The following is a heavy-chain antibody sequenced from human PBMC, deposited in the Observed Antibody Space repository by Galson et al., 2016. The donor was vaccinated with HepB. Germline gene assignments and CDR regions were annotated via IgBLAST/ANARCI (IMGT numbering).Heavy chain of an antibody. V-gene: IGHV3-33*01. Sequence: SLRLSCAASGFIFSRYGMHWVRQAPGKGPEWLAVTWYDGSNKYYADSVKGRFTISRDNSKNTLYLQMNSLRDEDTAVYYWAREAAVAAACLDYWGQGALVTVSS. J-gene: IGHJ4*02. D-gene: IGHD6-19*01. CDR3: AREAAVAAACLDY. CDR1: GFIFSRYG. CDR2: TWYDGSNK.